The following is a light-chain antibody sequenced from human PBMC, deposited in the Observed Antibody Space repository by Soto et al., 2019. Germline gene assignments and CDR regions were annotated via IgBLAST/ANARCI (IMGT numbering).Light chain of an antibody. CDR1: QRLLHSNGNTF. Sequence: EIVMTQSPPSLTVTPGEPASISCRSSQRLLHSNGNTFLDWYLEKPGQSPQLLIYLGSNRASGVPDTVSGSGSATSFTLKISSVETADLQAYYWVQDLRPPYTFGQGTKLDIK. V-gene: IGKV2-28*01. CDR2: LGS. J-gene: IGKJ2*01. CDR3: VQDLRPPYT.